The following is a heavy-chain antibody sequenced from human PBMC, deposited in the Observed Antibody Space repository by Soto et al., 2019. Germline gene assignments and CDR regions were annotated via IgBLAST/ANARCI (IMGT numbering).Heavy chain of an antibody. CDR3: ARDKRTSGAAHPNYYYYGMDV. CDR2: IYHSGST. J-gene: IGHJ6*02. V-gene: IGHV4-4*02. Sequence: PSETLSLTCAVSGGSISSSNWWSWVRQPPGKGLEWIGEIYHSGSTNYNPSLKSRVTISVDKSKNQFSLKLSSVTAADTAVYYCARDKRTSGAAHPNYYYYGMDVWGQGTTVTVSS. D-gene: IGHD1-26*01. CDR1: GGSISSSNW.